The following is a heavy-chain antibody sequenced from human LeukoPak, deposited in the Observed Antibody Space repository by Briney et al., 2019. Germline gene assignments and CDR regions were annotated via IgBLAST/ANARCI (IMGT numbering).Heavy chain of an antibody. J-gene: IGHJ3*02. CDR1: GYSISSGYY. CDR2: IYHSGRT. Sequence: SETLSLTCNVSGYSISSGYYWGWIRQPPAKGLEWIGSIYHSGRTHYNPSLKSRVTISVDTSKNQFSLKLSSVTAADTAVYYCARHKYSSGWPPEGAFDIWGQGTMVTVSS. D-gene: IGHD6-19*01. V-gene: IGHV4-38-2*02. CDR3: ARHKYSSGWPPEGAFDI.